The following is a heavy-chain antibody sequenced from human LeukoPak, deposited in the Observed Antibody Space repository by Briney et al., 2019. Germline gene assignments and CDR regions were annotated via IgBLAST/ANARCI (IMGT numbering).Heavy chain of an antibody. CDR2: IYHSGST. D-gene: IGHD3-9*01. CDR1: GYSISSGYY. V-gene: IGHV4-38-2*02. CDR3: SGELTKNYMDV. Sequence: SETLSLTCAVSGYSISSGYYWGWIRQPPGKGLEWIGSIYHSGSTYYNPSLKSRVTISVDTSKNQFSLKLSSVTAADTAVYYCSGELTKNYMDVWGKGTTVTVSS. J-gene: IGHJ6*03.